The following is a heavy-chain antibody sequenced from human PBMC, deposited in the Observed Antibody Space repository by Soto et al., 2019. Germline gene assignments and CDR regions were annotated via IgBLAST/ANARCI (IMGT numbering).Heavy chain of an antibody. Sequence: GGSLRLSCAASGFTFSSYAMSWVRQAPGKGLEWVSAISGSGGSTYYADSVKGRFTISRDNSKNTLYLQMNSLRAEGTAVYYCANWVAPRVVIAVAGDYYFDYWGQGTLVTVSS. CDR1: GFTFSSYA. CDR3: ANWVAPRVVIAVAGDYYFDY. D-gene: IGHD6-19*01. CDR2: ISGSGGST. V-gene: IGHV3-23*01. J-gene: IGHJ4*02.